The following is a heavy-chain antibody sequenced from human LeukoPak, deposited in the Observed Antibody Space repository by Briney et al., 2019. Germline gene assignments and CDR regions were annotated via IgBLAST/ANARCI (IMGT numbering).Heavy chain of an antibody. CDR3: ARDSHDDYGDYVWFDP. V-gene: IGHV4-4*07. CDR2: IYTSGST. D-gene: IGHD4-17*01. Sequence: SETLSLTCTVSGGSISSYYWSWIRQPAGKGLEWIGRIYTSGSTNYNPSLKSRVTMSVDTSKNQFSLKLSSVTAADTAVYYCARDSHDDYGDYVWFDPWGQGTLVTVSS. J-gene: IGHJ5*02. CDR1: GGSISSYY.